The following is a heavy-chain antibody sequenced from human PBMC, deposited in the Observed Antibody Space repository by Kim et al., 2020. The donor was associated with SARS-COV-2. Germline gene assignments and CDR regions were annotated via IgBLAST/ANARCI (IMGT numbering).Heavy chain of an antibody. J-gene: IGHJ6*02. V-gene: IGHV1-69*13. Sequence: SVKVSCKASGGTFSSYAISWVRQAPGQGLEWMGGIIPIFGTANYAQKFQGRVTITADESTSTAYMELSSLRSEDTAVYYCARSGGEFGMVATIREGLYVWGQGTTVTVSS. CDR1: GGTFSSYA. CDR3: ARSGGEFGMVATIREGLYV. D-gene: IGHD5-12*01. CDR2: IIPIFGTA.